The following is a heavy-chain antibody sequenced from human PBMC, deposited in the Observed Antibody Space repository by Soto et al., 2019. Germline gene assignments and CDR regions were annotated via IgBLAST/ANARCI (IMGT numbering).Heavy chain of an antibody. J-gene: IGHJ6*02. CDR1: GGTFSSYA. CDR2: IIPIFGTA. V-gene: IGHV1-69*13. CDR3: ARSQGGSSSLDIYYYYYYGMDV. D-gene: IGHD2-15*01. Sequence: SVKVSCKAPGGTFSSYAISWVRQAPGQGLEWMGGIIPIFGTANYAQKLQGRVTITADESTSTGYMELSSLRSEDTAVYYCARSQGGSSSLDIYYYYYYGMDVWGQGTTVTVSS.